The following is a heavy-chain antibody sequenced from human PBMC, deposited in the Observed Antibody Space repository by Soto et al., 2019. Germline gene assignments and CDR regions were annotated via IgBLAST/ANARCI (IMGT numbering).Heavy chain of an antibody. CDR1: GGTFSSYA. Sequence: QVQLVQSGAEVKKPGSSVKVSCKASGGTFSSYAISWVRQAPGQGLEWMGGIIPIFGTANYAQKFQGRVTITADESTSTAYMELSSLGSEDTAVYYCAIGPDSGSYGLRYYYGMDVWGQGTTVTVSS. V-gene: IGHV1-69*01. CDR3: AIGPDSGSYGLRYYYGMDV. D-gene: IGHD1-26*01. CDR2: IIPIFGTA. J-gene: IGHJ6*02.